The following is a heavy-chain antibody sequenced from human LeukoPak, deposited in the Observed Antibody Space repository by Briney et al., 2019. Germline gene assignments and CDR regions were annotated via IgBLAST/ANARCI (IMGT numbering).Heavy chain of an antibody. D-gene: IGHD2-15*01. CDR1: GGSISSSSYY. CDR2: IYYSGST. J-gene: IGHJ4*02. CDR3: ARLGGPHFVY. Sequence: SETLSLTCTVSGGSISSSSYYWGWIRQPPGKGLEWIGSIYYSGSTYYNPSLKSRVTISVDTSKNQFSLKLSSVTAADTAVYYCARLGGPHFVYWGQGTLVTVSS. V-gene: IGHV4-39*01.